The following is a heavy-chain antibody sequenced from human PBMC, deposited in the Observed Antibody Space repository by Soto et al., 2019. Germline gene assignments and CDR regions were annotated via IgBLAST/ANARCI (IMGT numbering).Heavy chain of an antibody. CDR2: IYSSGNT. CDR3: ARGQRFSDWFDP. CDR1: VGTISGYY. V-gene: IGHV4-4*07. D-gene: IGHD3-3*01. Sequence: SETLSLTCSFSVGTISGYYWTWIRQPAGKGLEWIGRIYSSGNTKYNPSLQSRVTMSLDTSNNQFSLRLTSVTAADTAVYYCARGQRFSDWFDPWGQGTLVTVSS. J-gene: IGHJ5*02.